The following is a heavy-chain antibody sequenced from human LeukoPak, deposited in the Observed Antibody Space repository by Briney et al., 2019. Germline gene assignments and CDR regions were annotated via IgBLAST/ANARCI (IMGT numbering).Heavy chain of an antibody. J-gene: IGHJ6*03. CDR3: ARSVGFSGSYRRLYYYMDV. Sequence: SETLSLTCAVYGGSFSGYYWSWIRQPPGKGLEWIGEINHSGSTNYNPSLKSRVTISVDTSKNQFSLKLSSVTAADTAVYYCARSVGFSGSYRRLYYYMDVWGKGTTVTVSS. CDR2: INHSGST. V-gene: IGHV4-34*01. D-gene: IGHD1-26*01. CDR1: GGSFSGYY.